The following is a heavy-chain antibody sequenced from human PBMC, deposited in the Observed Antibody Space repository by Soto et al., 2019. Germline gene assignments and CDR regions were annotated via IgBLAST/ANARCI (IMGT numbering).Heavy chain of an antibody. Sequence: PSETLSLTCAFYGGSFDDFYWSWVRQSPGKGLEWVGEISHDGGTNYSPSLASRVSISVDTSKNQFSLHLRSVTAADTGLYYCARGQLVWYGDLTPYHRDMDVWGQGTTVTAP. CDR1: GGSFDDFY. CDR2: ISHDGGT. CDR3: ARGQLVWYGDLTPYHRDMDV. D-gene: IGHD3-10*01. V-gene: IGHV4-34*01. J-gene: IGHJ6*02.